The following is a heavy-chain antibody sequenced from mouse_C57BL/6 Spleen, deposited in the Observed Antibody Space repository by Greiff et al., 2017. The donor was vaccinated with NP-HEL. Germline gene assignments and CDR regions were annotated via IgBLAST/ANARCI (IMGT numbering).Heavy chain of an antibody. CDR2: INPNNGGT. CDR1: GYTFTDYY. D-gene: IGHD1-1*01. J-gene: IGHJ2*01. Sequence: EVQLQQSGPELVKPGASVKISCKASGYTFTDYYMNWVKQSHGKSLEWIGDINPNNGGTSYNQKFKGKATLTVDKSSSTAYMELRSLTSEDSAVYYCSYYYGSSYEYYFDYWGQGTTLTVSS. CDR3: SYYYGSSYEYYFDY. V-gene: IGHV1-26*01.